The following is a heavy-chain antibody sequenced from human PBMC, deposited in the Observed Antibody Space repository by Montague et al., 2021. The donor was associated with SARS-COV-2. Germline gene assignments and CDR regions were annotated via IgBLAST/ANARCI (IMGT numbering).Heavy chain of an antibody. CDR1: GGSISSFY. V-gene: IGHV4-59*08. J-gene: IGHJ4*02. CDR2: ISDSGGT. CDR3: ARHYSATLPAGY. Sequence: SETLSLTCTVSGGSISSFYWSWFRQPPGKGLEWIGYISDSGGTNYNPSLTSRVTMSVDTSKNQFSLKLNSVTAADTAVYYCARHYSATLPAGYWGQGNPGHRLL. D-gene: IGHD2-15*01.